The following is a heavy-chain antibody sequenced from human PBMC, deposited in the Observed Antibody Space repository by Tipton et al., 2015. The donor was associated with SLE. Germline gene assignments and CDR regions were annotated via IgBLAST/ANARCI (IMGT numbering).Heavy chain of an antibody. CDR3: ARVITEGSGWYAYYYYMDV. D-gene: IGHD6-19*01. CDR2: ISSSSSYI. CDR1: GFTFSSYS. V-gene: IGHV3-21*04. J-gene: IGHJ6*03. Sequence: SLRLSCAASGFTFSSYSMNWVRQAPGKGLERVSSISSSSSYIYYADSVKGRFTISRDNAKNSLYLQMNSLRAEDTAVYYCARVITEGSGWYAYYYYMDVWGKGTKVTVSS.